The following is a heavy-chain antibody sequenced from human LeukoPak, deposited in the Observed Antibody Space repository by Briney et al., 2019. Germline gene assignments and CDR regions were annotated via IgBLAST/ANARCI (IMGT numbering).Heavy chain of an antibody. D-gene: IGHD2-2*01. CDR1: GFTFSSYG. CDR2: IRYDGSNK. Sequence: GGSLRLSCAASGFTFSSYGMHWVRQAPGKGLEWLAFIRYDGSNKYYADSVKGRFTISRDNSKNTLYLQMNSLRAEDTAVYYCAKGSIVVVPAAPNYWGQGTVVTVSS. V-gene: IGHV3-30*02. J-gene: IGHJ4*02. CDR3: AKGSIVVVPAAPNY.